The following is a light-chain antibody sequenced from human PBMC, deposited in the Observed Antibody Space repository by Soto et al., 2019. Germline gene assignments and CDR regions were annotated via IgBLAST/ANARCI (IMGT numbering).Light chain of an antibody. CDR3: SSYAGSNNPYV. J-gene: IGLJ1*01. V-gene: IGLV2-8*01. Sequence: QSALTQPPSASGSHGQSVTISCTGTSSDVGGYNYVSWYQQHPGKVPKVMIYEVSKRPSGVPDRFSGSKSGNTASLTVSGLQAEDEADYYCSSYAGSNNPYVFGTGTKVTVL. CDR2: EVS. CDR1: SSDVGGYNY.